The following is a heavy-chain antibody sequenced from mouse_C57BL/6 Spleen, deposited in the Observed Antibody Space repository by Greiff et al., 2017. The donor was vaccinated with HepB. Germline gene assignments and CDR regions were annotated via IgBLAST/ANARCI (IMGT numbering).Heavy chain of an antibody. D-gene: IGHD4-1*01. CDR3: ARNWDWYFGV. J-gene: IGHJ1*03. V-gene: IGHV8-12*01. CDR2: IYWDDDK. CDR1: GFSLSTSGMG. Sequence: QVTLKESGPGILQSSQTLSLTCSFSGFSLSTSGMGVSWIRQPSGKGLEWLAHIYWDDDKRYNPSLKSRLTISKDTSRNQVFLKITSVDTADTATYYCARNWDWYFGVWGTGTTVTVSS.